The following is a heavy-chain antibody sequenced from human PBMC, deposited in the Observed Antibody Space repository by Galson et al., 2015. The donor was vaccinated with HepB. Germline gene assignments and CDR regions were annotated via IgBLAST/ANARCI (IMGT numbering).Heavy chain of an antibody. J-gene: IGHJ4*02. CDR1: GFTFSNAW. V-gene: IGHV3-15*01. Sequence: SLRLSCAASGFTFSNAWMSWVRQAPGKGLEWVGRIKSKTDGGTTDYAAPVKGRFTISRDDSKNTLYLQMNSLKTEDTAVYYCTTGPPDYDILTGYYRDFDYWGQGTLVTVSS. CDR2: IKSKTDGGTT. CDR3: TTGPPDYDILTGYYRDFDY. D-gene: IGHD3-9*01.